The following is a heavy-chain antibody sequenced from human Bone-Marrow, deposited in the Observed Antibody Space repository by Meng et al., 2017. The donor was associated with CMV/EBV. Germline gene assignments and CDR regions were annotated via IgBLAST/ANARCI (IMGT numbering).Heavy chain of an antibody. CDR1: GFTFSSYA. V-gene: IGHV3-30*04. D-gene: IGHD6-13*01. CDR3: ARDSNPEGHSSSWFDY. Sequence: GGSLRLSCAASGFTFSSYAMHWVRQAPGKGLEWVAVISYDGSNKYYADSVKGRFTISRDNSKNTLYLQMNSLRAEDTAVYYCARDSNPEGHSSSWFDYWGQGTLVTVYS. J-gene: IGHJ4*02. CDR2: ISYDGSNK.